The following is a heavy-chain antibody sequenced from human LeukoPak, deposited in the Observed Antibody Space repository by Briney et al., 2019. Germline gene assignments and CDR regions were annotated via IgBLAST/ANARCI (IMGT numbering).Heavy chain of an antibody. J-gene: IGHJ4*02. CDR3: ARGYYDYVWGSTDY. CDR2: INHSGST. V-gene: IGHV4-34*01. Sequence: SETLSLTCAVYGGSFSGYYWSWIRQPPGKGLEWIGEINHSGSTNYNPSLKSRVTISVDTSKNQFSLKLSSVTAADTAVYYCARGYYDYVWGSTDYWGQGTLVTVSS. CDR1: GGSFSGYY. D-gene: IGHD3-16*01.